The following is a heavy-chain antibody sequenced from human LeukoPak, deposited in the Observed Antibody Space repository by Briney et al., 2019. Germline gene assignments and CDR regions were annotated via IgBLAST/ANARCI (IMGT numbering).Heavy chain of an antibody. J-gene: IGHJ4*02. CDR2: INWNGGST. D-gene: IGHD2-2*01. CDR3: ARDSDPLYYFDY. V-gene: IGHV3-20*04. Sequence: GGSLRLSCAASGFTFDDYGMSWVRQAPGKGLEWVAGINWNGGSTGYADSVKGRFTISRDNAKNSLYLQMNTLRAENTPLYYCARDSDPLYYFDYWGQGTLVTVSS. CDR1: GFTFDDYG.